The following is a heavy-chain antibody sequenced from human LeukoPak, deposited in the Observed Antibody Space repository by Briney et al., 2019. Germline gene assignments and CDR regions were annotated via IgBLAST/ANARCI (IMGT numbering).Heavy chain of an antibody. D-gene: IGHD2-15*01. V-gene: IGHV4-38-2*02. CDR2: LYHSGTT. Sequence: SETLSLTCTVSGYSIALGFFWAWIRQPPGGGLEWIGSLYHSGTTYYNTSLKSRISTSVDTSKNQFSLKLRLVTAADTAVCYCARVEVPRDINDWYFDLWGRGTLVTVSS. CDR1: GYSIALGFF. J-gene: IGHJ2*01. CDR3: ARVEVPRDINDWYFDL.